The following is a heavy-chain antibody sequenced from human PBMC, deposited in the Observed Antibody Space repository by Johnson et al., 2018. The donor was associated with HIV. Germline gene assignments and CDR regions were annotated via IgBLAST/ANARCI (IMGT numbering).Heavy chain of an antibody. J-gene: IGHJ3*02. CDR1: GFTFDDYT. CDR3: AKERRAPRAFDI. Sequence: QMQLVESGGVVVQPGGSLRLSCAASGFTFDDYTMHLVRQAPGKGLEWVAVISYDGGDKYYADSVKGLFTISRDNSKSTLYLQMNSLRPEDTAVYYCAKERRAPRAFDIWGQGTMVTVSS. V-gene: IGHV3-30*18. CDR2: ISYDGGDK.